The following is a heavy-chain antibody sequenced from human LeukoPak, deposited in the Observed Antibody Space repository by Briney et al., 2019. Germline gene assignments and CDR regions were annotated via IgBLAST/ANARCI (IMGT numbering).Heavy chain of an antibody. Sequence: QSGGSLRLSCTASGFTFDDSVMHWVRQAPGKGLEWVSGLSWDGGTVAYADSVKGRFTISRDNAKNSLYLQMNNVRSDDMALYYCAKAANLPYTDSWYSDAFDIWGQGTMVTVSS. V-gene: IGHV3-9*03. CDR1: GFTFDDSV. D-gene: IGHD6-13*01. CDR2: LSWDGGTV. CDR3: AKAANLPYTDSWYSDAFDI. J-gene: IGHJ3*02.